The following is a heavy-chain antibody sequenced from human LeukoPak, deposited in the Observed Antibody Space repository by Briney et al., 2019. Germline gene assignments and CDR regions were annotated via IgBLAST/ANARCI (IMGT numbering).Heavy chain of an antibody. J-gene: IGHJ4*02. V-gene: IGHV3-21*04. D-gene: IGHD3-10*01. Sequence: GGSLRLSCAASGFTFSSYSMNWVRQAPGKGLEWVSSISSSSSYIYYADSVKGRFTISRDNAKNSLYLQMNSLRAEDTALYYCAKGTYYYGSGSYEWGQGTLVTVSS. CDR1: GFTFSSYS. CDR3: AKGTYYYGSGSYE. CDR2: ISSSSSYI.